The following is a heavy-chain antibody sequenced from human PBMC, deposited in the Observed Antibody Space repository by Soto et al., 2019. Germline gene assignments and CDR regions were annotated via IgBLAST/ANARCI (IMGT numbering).Heavy chain of an antibody. D-gene: IGHD4-17*01. CDR2: IIPIFGTA. J-gene: IGHJ6*02. Sequence: QVQLVQSGAEVKKPGSSVKVSCKASGGTFSSYAIRWVRQAPGQGLEWMGGIIPIFGTANYAQKFQGRVTITADESTSTADMELSRLRSEDTAVYYCARDSGGTTVAFGMEVWGQGTTVTVSS. V-gene: IGHV1-69*01. CDR1: GGTFSSYA. CDR3: ARDSGGTTVAFGMEV.